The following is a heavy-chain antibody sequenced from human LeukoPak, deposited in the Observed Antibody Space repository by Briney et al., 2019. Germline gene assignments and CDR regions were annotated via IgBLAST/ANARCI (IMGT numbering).Heavy chain of an antibody. CDR3: ARNFPSSVSYFDY. J-gene: IGHJ4*02. CDR1: GYTFTGYC. CDR2: INPNSGGT. Sequence: ASVEVSCKASGYTFTGYCMHWVRQAPGQGLEWMGWINPNSGGTNYAQKFQGRVTMTRDTSISTAYMELSRLRSDDTAVYYCARNFPSSVSYFDYWGQGTLVTVSS. D-gene: IGHD3-10*01. V-gene: IGHV1-2*02.